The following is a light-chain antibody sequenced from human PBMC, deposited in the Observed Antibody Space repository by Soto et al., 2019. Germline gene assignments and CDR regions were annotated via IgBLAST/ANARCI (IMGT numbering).Light chain of an antibody. CDR2: DAS. J-gene: IGKJ1*01. CDR3: QQYNSYSWT. CDR1: QSISSW. Sequence: DSQMTQSPSTLSASVGDRVTITCRASQSISSWLAWYQQKPGKAPKLLIYDASSLESGVPSRFSGSGSGTEFTLTISSLQPDDFATYYCQQYNSYSWTFGQGTKVE. V-gene: IGKV1-5*01.